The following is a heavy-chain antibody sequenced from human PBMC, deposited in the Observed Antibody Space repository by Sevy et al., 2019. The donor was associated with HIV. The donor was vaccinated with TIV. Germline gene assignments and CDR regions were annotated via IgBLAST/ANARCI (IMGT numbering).Heavy chain of an antibody. D-gene: IGHD1-26*01. Sequence: GGCLRLSCAASGFAFSTHAMHWVRQAPGKGLEWVAVISYDGTETLYAASVEGRFTISRDNSKNMLSLQINSLRPEDTAVYYCARDERYSVKWYPLYWGHGTVVTVSS. CDR3: ARDERYSVKWYPLY. CDR2: ISYDGTET. J-gene: IGHJ4*01. V-gene: IGHV3-30-3*01. CDR1: GFAFSTHA.